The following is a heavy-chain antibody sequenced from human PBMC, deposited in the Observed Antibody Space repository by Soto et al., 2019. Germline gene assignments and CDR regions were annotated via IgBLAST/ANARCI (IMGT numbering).Heavy chain of an antibody. J-gene: IGHJ4*02. CDR3: ARVRGTYYYGSGSSYYFDY. V-gene: IGHV3-11*06. CDR2: ISSSSSYT. Sequence: QVQLVESGGGLVKPGGSLRLSCAASGFTFSDYYMSWIRQAPGKGLEWVSYISSSSSYTNYADSVKGRFTISRDNAKNSLYLQMNSLRAEDTAVYYCARVRGTYYYGSGSSYYFDYWGQGTLVTVSS. D-gene: IGHD3-10*01. CDR1: GFTFSDYY.